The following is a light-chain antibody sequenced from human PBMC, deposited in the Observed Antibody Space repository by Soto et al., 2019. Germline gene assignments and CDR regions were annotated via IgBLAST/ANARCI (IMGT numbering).Light chain of an antibody. J-gene: IGKJ1*01. CDR1: QSVSSY. CDR3: QQYNNWPSWT. V-gene: IGKV3-15*01. CDR2: GAS. Sequence: EIVLTQSPATLSLSPGERATLSCRASQSVSSYLAWYQQKPGQAPRLLIYGASTRATGIPARFSGSGSGTEFTLTISSLRSEDFAVYYCQQYNNWPSWTFGQGTKVDI.